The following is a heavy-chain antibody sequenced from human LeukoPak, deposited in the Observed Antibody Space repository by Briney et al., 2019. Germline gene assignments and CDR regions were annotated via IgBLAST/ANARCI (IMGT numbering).Heavy chain of an antibody. CDR2: IIPIFGTA. D-gene: IGHD3-22*01. J-gene: IGHJ6*03. CDR3: ARDYYDSSGPILYYYYMDV. CDR1: GGTFSSYA. Sequence: SVKVSCKASGGTFSSYAISWVRQAPGQGLEWMGGIIPIFGTANYAQKFQGRVTMTRDTSTSTVYMELSSLRSEDTAVYYCARDYYDSSGPILYYYYMDVWGKGTTVTVSS. V-gene: IGHV1-69*05.